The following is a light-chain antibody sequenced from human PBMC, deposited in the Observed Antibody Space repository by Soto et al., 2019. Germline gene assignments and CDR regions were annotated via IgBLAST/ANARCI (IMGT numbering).Light chain of an antibody. CDR1: QTLNNY. Sequence: DVQLTQSPSSLSASVGDRVTITCRASQTLNNYLNWYQHKPGKAPKFLIFASSSLQTGVPSRFSGSASGTDFTLTIDYLQPEDFATYFCHQAYSFPWTFGQGTKVE. J-gene: IGKJ1*01. V-gene: IGKV1-39*01. CDR3: HQAYSFPWT. CDR2: ASS.